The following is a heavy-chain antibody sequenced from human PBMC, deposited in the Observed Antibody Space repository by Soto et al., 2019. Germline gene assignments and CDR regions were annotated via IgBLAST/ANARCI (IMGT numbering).Heavy chain of an antibody. D-gene: IGHD3-9*01. Sequence: SETLSLTCTVSGGSISSYYWSWIRQPPGKGLEWIGYIYYSGSTYYNPSLKSRVTISVDTSKSQFSLKLSSVTAADTAVYYCARLRRYFDWLLSYNWFDPWGQGTLVTVSS. CDR3: ARLRRYFDWLLSYNWFDP. CDR2: IYYSGST. J-gene: IGHJ5*02. CDR1: GGSISSYY. V-gene: IGHV4-59*04.